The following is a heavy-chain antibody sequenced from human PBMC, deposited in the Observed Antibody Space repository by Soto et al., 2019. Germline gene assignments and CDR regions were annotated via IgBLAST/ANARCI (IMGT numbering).Heavy chain of an antibody. CDR3: ADDTLRGSSGMDV. Sequence: VASVKVSCKASGFTFTSSAVQWVRQARGQRLEWIGWIVVGSGNTNYAQKFQERVTITRDMSTSTAYMELSSLRSEDTAVYYCADDTLRGSSGMDVWGQGTTVTVSS. J-gene: IGHJ6*02. CDR1: GFTFTSSA. CDR2: IVVGSGNT. V-gene: IGHV1-58*01. D-gene: IGHD4-17*01.